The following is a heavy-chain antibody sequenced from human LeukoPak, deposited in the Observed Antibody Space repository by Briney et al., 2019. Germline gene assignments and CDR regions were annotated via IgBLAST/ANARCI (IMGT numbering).Heavy chain of an antibody. D-gene: IGHD2-2*01. CDR2: IKSKTDGGTT. CDR1: GFIFSNAW. CDR3: TTLAYQLLEA. Sequence: GGSLRLSCAASGFIFSNAWMTWVRQAPGKGLERVGRIKSKTDGGTTDYAAPVKGRFTISRDDSMNTLYLQMNSLKTEDTAVYYCTTLAYQLLEAWGQGTLVTVSS. V-gene: IGHV3-15*01. J-gene: IGHJ5*02.